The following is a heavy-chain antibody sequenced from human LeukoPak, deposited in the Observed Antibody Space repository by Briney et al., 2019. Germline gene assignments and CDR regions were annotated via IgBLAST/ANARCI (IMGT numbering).Heavy chain of an antibody. Sequence: PGGSLRLSCAASGFTFSSYWMSWMRQAPGKGLEWVANIKYDGNEEYYVDSVKGRFTFSRDNAKNSLYLQLNSLRVEDTAVYYCKSGGAAPGSFDYWGQGTLVTVSP. V-gene: IGHV3-7*01. CDR1: GFTFSSYW. J-gene: IGHJ4*02. CDR2: IKYDGNEE. CDR3: KSGGAAPGSFDY. D-gene: IGHD1-1*01.